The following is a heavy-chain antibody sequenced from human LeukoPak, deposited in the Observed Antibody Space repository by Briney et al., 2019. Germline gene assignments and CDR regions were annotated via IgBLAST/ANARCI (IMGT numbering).Heavy chain of an antibody. D-gene: IGHD3-10*01. CDR2: IYTSGST. J-gene: IGHJ4*02. CDR1: GGSISSYY. CDR3: ARDGYYYGSGSPHFDY. Sequence: SETLSLTCTVSGGSISSYYWSWIRQPAGKGLEWIGRIYTSGSTNYNPSLKSRVTMSVDTSKNQFSLKLSSVTAADTAVYYCARDGYYYGSGSPHFDYWGQGTLVTVSS. V-gene: IGHV4-4*07.